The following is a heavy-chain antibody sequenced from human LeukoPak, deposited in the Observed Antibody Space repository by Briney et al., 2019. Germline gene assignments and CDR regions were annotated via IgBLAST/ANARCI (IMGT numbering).Heavy chain of an antibody. CDR3: ARLTKNDSGSFRFGKKKRGYMDV. J-gene: IGHJ6*03. CDR1: GGSFSGYY. D-gene: IGHD3-10*01. CDR2: INHSGST. V-gene: IGHV4-34*01. Sequence: SETLSLTCAVYGGSFSGYYWSWIRQPPGKGLEWIGEINHSGSTNYNPSLKSRVTISVDTSKNQFSLKLSSVTAADTAVYYCARLTKNDSGSFRFGKKKRGYMDVWGKGTTVTISS.